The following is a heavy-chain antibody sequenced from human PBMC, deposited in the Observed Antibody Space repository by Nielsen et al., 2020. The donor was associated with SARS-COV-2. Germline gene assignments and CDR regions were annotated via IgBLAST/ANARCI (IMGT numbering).Heavy chain of an antibody. CDR3: AKDRDYDILTGLFDY. D-gene: IGHD3-9*01. V-gene: IGHV3-30*18. Sequence: GESLKISCAASGFTFWTYAMHWVRQAPGKGLEWVAVISYDGSNKYYADSVKGRFTISRDNSKNTLYLQMNSLRAEDTAVYYCAKDRDYDILTGLFDYWGQGTLVTVSS. CDR1: GFTFWTYA. CDR2: ISYDGSNK. J-gene: IGHJ4*02.